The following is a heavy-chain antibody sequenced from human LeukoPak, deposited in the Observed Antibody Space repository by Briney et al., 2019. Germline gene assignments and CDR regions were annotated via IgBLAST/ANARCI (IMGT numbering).Heavy chain of an antibody. V-gene: IGHV3-66*01. CDR1: GFTFSSYS. CDR3: ARGSYSSGWYLDY. J-gene: IGHJ4*02. D-gene: IGHD6-19*01. Sequence: GGSLRLSCAASGFTFSSYSMSWVRQAPGKGLEWVSVIYSGGSTYYADSVKGRFTISRDNSKNTLYLQMNSLRAEDTAVYYCARGSYSSGWYLDYWGQGTLVTVSS. CDR2: IYSGGST.